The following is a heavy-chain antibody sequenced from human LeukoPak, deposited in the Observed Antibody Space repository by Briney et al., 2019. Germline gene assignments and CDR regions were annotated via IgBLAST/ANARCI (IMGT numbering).Heavy chain of an antibody. Sequence: SETLSLTCTVSGYSISSGYYWAWVRQPPGKGLQWIGSIYYSGSTSYNPSLKSRVIISVDTSKNQFSLRLSSVTAADTAVYYCARESHSGSYYGWFDRWGQGTLVTVSS. CDR3: ARESHSGSYYGWFDR. CDR2: IYYSGST. J-gene: IGHJ5*02. CDR1: GYSISSGYY. D-gene: IGHD1-26*01. V-gene: IGHV4-38-2*02.